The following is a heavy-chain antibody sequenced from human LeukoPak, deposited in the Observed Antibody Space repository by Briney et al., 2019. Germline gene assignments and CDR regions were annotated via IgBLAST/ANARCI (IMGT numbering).Heavy chain of an antibody. CDR3: ARNRPAGYAYGSELHH. V-gene: IGHV3-23*01. CDR2: ISGSGGAT. D-gene: IGHD1-7*01. CDR1: GFTFTSYA. J-gene: IGHJ5*02. Sequence: GGSLRPSCAASGFTFTSYAMNWVRQAPGKGLECVAAISGSGGATYYADSVKGRFTISRDNSGNTVFLQKDSLRADDTAVYFCARNRPAGYAYGSELHHWGQGTLVTVSS.